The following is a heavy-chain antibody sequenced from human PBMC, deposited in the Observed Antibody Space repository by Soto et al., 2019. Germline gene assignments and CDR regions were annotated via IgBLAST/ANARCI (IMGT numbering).Heavy chain of an antibody. CDR2: INHSGST. J-gene: IGHJ4*02. V-gene: IGHV4-34*01. CDR3: ARGLAGRTSSWYDY. D-gene: IGHD6-13*01. CDR1: GGSFSGYY. Sequence: QVQLQQWGAGLLKPSETLSLTCTVYGGSFSGYYWSWMRQAPGKGLEWIGEINHSGSTNYHSSLKGRVTISVDRPKNQISLKVNSVTAADTAVYYCARGLAGRTSSWYDYWGQGTLVTVSS.